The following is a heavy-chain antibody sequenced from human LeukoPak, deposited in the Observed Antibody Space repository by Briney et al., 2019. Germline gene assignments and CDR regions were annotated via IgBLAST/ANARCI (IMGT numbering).Heavy chain of an antibody. V-gene: IGHV4-34*01. CDR2: INHGGST. Sequence: SETLSLTCAVYGGSFSDHSWIWIRQPPGKGLEWIGEINHGGSTTYNPSLKSRVTISVDMSKNQFSLKLRSVTAADTAVYYCARGGRGVPTARRFKFGDCFDPWGPGTLVTASS. CDR1: GGSFSDHS. J-gene: IGHJ5*02. D-gene: IGHD2-2*01. CDR3: ARGGRGVPTARRFKFGDCFDP.